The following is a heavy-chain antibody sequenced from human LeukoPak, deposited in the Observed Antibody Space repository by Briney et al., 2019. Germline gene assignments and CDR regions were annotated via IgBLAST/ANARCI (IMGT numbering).Heavy chain of an antibody. Sequence: SVKVSCKASGGTFSSYAISWVRQAPGQGLEWMGGIIPIFGTANYAQKFQGRVTITADESTSTAYMELSSLRSEDTAVYYCARDRGIDYYGSGSYYRHYYYYMDVWGKGTTVTISS. CDR2: IIPIFGTA. CDR3: ARDRGIDYYGSGSYYRHYYYYMDV. CDR1: GGTFSSYA. D-gene: IGHD3-10*01. J-gene: IGHJ6*03. V-gene: IGHV1-69*13.